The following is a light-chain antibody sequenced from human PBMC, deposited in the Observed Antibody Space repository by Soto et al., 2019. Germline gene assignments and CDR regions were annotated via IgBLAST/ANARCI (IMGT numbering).Light chain of an antibody. CDR3: QQAYTFPFT. CDR2: AAS. Sequence: DIQMTQSPSSVFASVGDRVTITCRASQGISTWLAWYQQKPGRAPKLLIYAASSLQSEVPSRFSGTGSGTDFSLTISSLQPEDFATYYCQQAYTFPFTFGPGTKVDIK. CDR1: QGISTW. V-gene: IGKV1-12*01. J-gene: IGKJ3*01.